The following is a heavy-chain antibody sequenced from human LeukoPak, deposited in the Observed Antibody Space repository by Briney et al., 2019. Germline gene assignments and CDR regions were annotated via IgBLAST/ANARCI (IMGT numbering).Heavy chain of an antibody. CDR2: ISGRGDST. CDR3: AKDDSALWFGELSHYFNW. V-gene: IGHV3-23*01. Sequence: TGGSLRLSCAASGFTFDDYAMHWVRQAPGKGLEWVSRISGRGDSTSYAASEKGRFIISRDISKNTLYLQMNSLSADDTAVYYCAKDDSALWFGELSHYFNWWGQGTLVTVSS. CDR1: GFTFDDYA. D-gene: IGHD3-10*01. J-gene: IGHJ4*02.